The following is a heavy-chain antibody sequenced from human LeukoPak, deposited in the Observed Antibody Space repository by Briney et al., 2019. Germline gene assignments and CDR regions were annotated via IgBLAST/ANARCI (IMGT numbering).Heavy chain of an antibody. CDR3: AKSVLYLGYCSGGSCYSDY. V-gene: IGHV3-7*03. CDR1: GFTFSSYW. J-gene: IGHJ4*02. CDR2: IKQDGSEK. D-gene: IGHD2-15*01. Sequence: GGSLRLSCAASGFTFSSYWMSWVRQAPGKGLEWVANIKQDGSEKYYVDSVKGRFTISRDNSKNTLYLQMNSLRAEDTAVYYCAKSVLYLGYCSGGSCYSDYWGQGTLVTVSS.